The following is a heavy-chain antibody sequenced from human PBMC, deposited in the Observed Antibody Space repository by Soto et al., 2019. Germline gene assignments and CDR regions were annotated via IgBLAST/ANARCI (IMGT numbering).Heavy chain of an antibody. Sequence: ASVKVSCKASSYTFTSYGISWVRQAPGQGLEWMGWISAYNGNTNYAQKLQGRVTMTTDTSTSTAYMELRSLRSDDTAVYYCAREGLWFGELLLDYWGQGTLVTVSS. CDR2: ISAYNGNT. CDR3: AREGLWFGELLLDY. J-gene: IGHJ4*02. V-gene: IGHV1-18*01. CDR1: SYTFTSYG. D-gene: IGHD3-10*01.